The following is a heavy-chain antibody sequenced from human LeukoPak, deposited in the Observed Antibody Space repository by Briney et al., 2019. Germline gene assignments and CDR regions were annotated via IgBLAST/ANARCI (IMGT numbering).Heavy chain of an antibody. V-gene: IGHV4-34*01. D-gene: IGHD3-10*01. CDR3: ARGRITMVRGVRGWFDP. CDR1: GGSFSGYY. J-gene: IGHJ5*02. CDR2: INHGGST. Sequence: SETLSLTCAVYGGSFSGYYWSWIRQPPGKGLEWIGEINHGGSTNYNPSLKSRVTISVDTSKNQFSLKLSSVTAADTAVYYCARGRITMVRGVRGWFDPWGQGTLVTVSS.